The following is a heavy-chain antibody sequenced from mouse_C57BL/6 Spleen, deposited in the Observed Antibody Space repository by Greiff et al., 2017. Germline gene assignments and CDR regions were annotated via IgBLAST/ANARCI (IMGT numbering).Heavy chain of an antibody. CDR1: GFTFSSYT. J-gene: IGHJ4*01. D-gene: IGHD2-2*01. CDR2: ISGGGGNT. Sequence: LVESGGGLVKPGGSLKLSCAASGFTFSSYTMSWVRQTPEKRLEWVATISGGGGNTYYPDSVKGRFTISRDNAKNTLYLQMSSLRSEDTALYYCARNGYPDAMDYWGQGTSVTVSS. CDR3: ARNGYPDAMDY. V-gene: IGHV5-9*01.